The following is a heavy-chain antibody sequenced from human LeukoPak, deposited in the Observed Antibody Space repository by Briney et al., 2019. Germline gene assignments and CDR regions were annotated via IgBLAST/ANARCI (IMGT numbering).Heavy chain of an antibody. D-gene: IGHD6-19*01. J-gene: IGHJ4*02. CDR1: GFTVRSFY. CDR2: LYAGGDT. V-gene: IGHV3-66*01. CDR3: VRGNTGYNSAWGRDFDY. Sequence: GGSLRLSCAASGFTVRSFYMSWVRQAPGKGLEWVSVLYAGGDTYYADSVKGRFIISRDNSKNTLYLQMNSLRAEDTAIYYCVRGNTGYNSAWGRDFDYWGQGSLVTVSS.